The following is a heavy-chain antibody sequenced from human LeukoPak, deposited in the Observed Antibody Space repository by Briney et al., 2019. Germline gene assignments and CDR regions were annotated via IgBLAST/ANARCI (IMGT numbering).Heavy chain of an antibody. D-gene: IGHD2-15*01. CDR1: GYTFTSYY. V-gene: IGHV1-46*01. Sequence: APVKVSCKASGYTFTSYYMHWVRQAPGQGLEWMGIINPSGGSTSYAQKFQGRVTMTRDTSTSTVYMELSSLRSEDTAVYYCARSSLATYCSGGSCYSNSHGMDVWGQGTTVTVSS. J-gene: IGHJ6*02. CDR2: INPSGGST. CDR3: ARSSLATYCSGGSCYSNSHGMDV.